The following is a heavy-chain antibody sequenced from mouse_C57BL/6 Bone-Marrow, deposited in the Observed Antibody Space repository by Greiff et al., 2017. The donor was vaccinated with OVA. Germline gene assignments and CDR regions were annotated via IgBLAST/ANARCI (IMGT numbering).Heavy chain of an antibody. Sequence: EVQGVESGGDLVKPGGSLKLSCAASGFTFSSYGMSWVRQTPDKRLEWVATISSGGSYTYYPDSVKGRFTISRDNAKNTLYLQMSSLKSEDTAMYYCARQEEGWLLRFYFDDWGQGTTLTVSS. CDR3: ARQEEGWLLRFYFDD. CDR1: GFTFSSYG. V-gene: IGHV5-6*01. J-gene: IGHJ2*01. D-gene: IGHD2-3*01. CDR2: ISSGGSYT.